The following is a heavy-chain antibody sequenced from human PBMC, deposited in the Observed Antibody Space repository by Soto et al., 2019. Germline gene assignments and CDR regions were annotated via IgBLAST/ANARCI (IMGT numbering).Heavy chain of an antibody. CDR3: ARDGVLRYFDWLTAPLTLDYYMDV. D-gene: IGHD3-9*01. V-gene: IGHV1-2*04. J-gene: IGHJ6*03. CDR2: INPNSGGT. CDR1: GYTFTGYY. Sequence: ASVKVSCKASGYTFTGYYMHWVRQAPGQGLEWMGWINPNSGGTNYAQKFQGWVTMTRDTSISTAYMELSRLRSDDTAVYYCARDGVLRYFDWLTAPLTLDYYMDVWGKGTTVTVSS.